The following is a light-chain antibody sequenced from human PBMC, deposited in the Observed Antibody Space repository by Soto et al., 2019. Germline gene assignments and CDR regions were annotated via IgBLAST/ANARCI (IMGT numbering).Light chain of an antibody. CDR1: QPINNF. Sequence: DLQMTQSPSSLSASVGDRVTITCRASQPINNFLIWYQHKPGEAPKLLIYAASTLQSGVPSRFSGSGSGTEFTLTISSLQPEDSATYYCQQGYSTYTFGQGTTLEIK. V-gene: IGKV1-39*01. CDR3: QQGYSTYT. J-gene: IGKJ2*01. CDR2: AAS.